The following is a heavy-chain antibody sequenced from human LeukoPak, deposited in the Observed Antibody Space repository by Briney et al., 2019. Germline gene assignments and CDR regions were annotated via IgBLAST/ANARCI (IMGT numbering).Heavy chain of an antibody. J-gene: IGHJ5*02. CDR3: VRHGTQYSSSWYAVGVFDP. D-gene: IGHD6-13*01. Sequence: SETLSLTCTVSGGSISSYYWSWIRQPPGKGLEWIGYIYYSGSTNYNPSLKSRVTISVDTSKNQFSLKLSSVTAADTAVYYCVRHGTQYSSSWYAVGVFDPWGQGTLVTVSS. V-gene: IGHV4-59*08. CDR2: IYYSGST. CDR1: GGSISSYY.